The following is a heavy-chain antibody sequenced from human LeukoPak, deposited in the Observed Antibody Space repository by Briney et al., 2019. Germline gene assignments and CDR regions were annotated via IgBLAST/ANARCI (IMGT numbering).Heavy chain of an antibody. CDR3: ARMARRYSGYDYVGSDFDY. J-gene: IGHJ4*02. Sequence: SQTLSLTCTVSGGSISSSSYCWGWIRQPPGKGLEWIVSIYYSGSTYYTPSLTSRVTISVDTSKNHFSLKLSSVTAADTAVYYCARMARRYSGYDYVGSDFDYWGQGTLVTVSS. CDR1: GGSISSSSYC. D-gene: IGHD5-12*01. CDR2: IYYSGST. V-gene: IGHV4-39*02.